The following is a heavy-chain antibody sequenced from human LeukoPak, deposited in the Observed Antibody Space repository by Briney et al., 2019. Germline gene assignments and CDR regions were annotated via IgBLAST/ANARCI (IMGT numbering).Heavy chain of an antibody. CDR2: IIPIFGTA. Sequence: ASVKVSCKASGGTFSSYAISWVRQAPGQGLEWMGGIIPIFGTANYAQKFQGRVTITADKSTSTAYMELSSLRSEDTAVYYCARGWVGGGLRIYYYYMDVWGKGTTVTVSS. D-gene: IGHD2-15*01. CDR1: GGTFSSYA. CDR3: ARGWVGGGLRIYYYYMDV. J-gene: IGHJ6*03. V-gene: IGHV1-69*06.